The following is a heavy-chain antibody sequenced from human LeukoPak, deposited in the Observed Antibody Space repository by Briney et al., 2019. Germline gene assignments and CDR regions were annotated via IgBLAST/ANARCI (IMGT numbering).Heavy chain of an antibody. V-gene: IGHV3-7*03. D-gene: IGHD3-16*01. Sequence: GGSLRLSCAASGFTFSSYWMNWARQAPGKGLEWVASINHNANVNYYVDSVKGRFTISRDNAKNSLYLQMSNLRAEDTAVYFCARGGGLDVWGQGATVTVSS. J-gene: IGHJ6*02. CDR1: GFTFSSYW. CDR2: INHNANVN. CDR3: ARGGGLDV.